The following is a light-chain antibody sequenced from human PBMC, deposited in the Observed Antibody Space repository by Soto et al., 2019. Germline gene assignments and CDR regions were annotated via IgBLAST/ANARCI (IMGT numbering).Light chain of an antibody. V-gene: IGLV1-44*01. CDR3: AAWDDRLNAYV. CDR1: SSNIGSNT. J-gene: IGLJ1*01. CDR2: SDN. Sequence: QSVLTQPPSASGTPGQRVTISCSGSSSNIGSNTVNWYQQVPVTAPRFLIYSDNQRPSGVPDRVSGSKSGTSASLAISGLQSEDEADYYCAAWDDRLNAYVFGTGTKLTVL.